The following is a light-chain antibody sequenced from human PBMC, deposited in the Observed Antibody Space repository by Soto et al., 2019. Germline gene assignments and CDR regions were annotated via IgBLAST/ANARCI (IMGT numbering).Light chain of an antibody. CDR1: SGHSSNI. CDR2: LESGGNH. J-gene: IGLJ3*02. V-gene: IGLV4-60*03. CDR3: ETWDSNTRV. Sequence: QLVLTQSSSASASLGSSVKLTCTLSSGHSSNIIAWHQQQPGKAPRYLMKLESGGNHNKGSGVPDRFSGSSSGADRYLTISNLQSEDEADYYCETWDSNTRVFGGGTKLTVL.